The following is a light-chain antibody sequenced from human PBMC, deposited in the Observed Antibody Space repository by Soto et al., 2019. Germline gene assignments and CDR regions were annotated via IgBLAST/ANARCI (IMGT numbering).Light chain of an antibody. CDR1: SSNIGAGYD. V-gene: IGLV1-40*01. J-gene: IGLJ1*01. Sequence: QSVLKQPPSVFGAPGPRVTISCTGSSSNIGAGYDVHWYQQLPGTAPKLLIYGTSNRPSGVPDRFSGSKSGTSASLAITGLQAEDEADYYCQSYDSSRSGYVFGTGTKVTVL. CDR3: QSYDSSRSGYV. CDR2: GTS.